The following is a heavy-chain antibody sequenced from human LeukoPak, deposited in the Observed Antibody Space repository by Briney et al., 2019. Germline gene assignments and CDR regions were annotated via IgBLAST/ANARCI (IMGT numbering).Heavy chain of an antibody. D-gene: IGHD5-12*01. CDR2: ISAHAGNT. V-gene: IGHV1-18*01. CDR1: GDIFPSYG. Sequence: ASVKVSCKASGDIFPSYGISGVRQAPGQGLEWVGWISAHAGNTNYAQKVQGRVTMTMDTFSSTAYMELRSLRSDDTAVYYCAREGTSGYDQQDYWGQGTLVTVSS. CDR3: AREGTSGYDQQDY. J-gene: IGHJ4*02.